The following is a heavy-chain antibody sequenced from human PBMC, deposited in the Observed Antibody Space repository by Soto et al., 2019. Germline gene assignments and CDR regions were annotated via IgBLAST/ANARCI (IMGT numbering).Heavy chain of an antibody. V-gene: IGHV1-69*13. Sequence: SVKVSCKASGDTFSSYSITWVRQAPGQGLEWMGGIIPVFGSANYAQKFQGRVTITADESTMTACMELNSLRSQDTAVYFCARDDGWNYRYYDMEVWGPGTTVTVSS. CDR2: IIPVFGSA. CDR3: ARDDGWNYRYYDMEV. CDR1: GDTFSSYS. D-gene: IGHD1-7*01. J-gene: IGHJ6*02.